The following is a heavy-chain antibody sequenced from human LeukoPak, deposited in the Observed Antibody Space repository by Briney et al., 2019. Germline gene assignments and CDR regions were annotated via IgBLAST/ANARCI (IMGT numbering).Heavy chain of an antibody. CDR1: GFTFSSYA. J-gene: IGHJ6*03. CDR2: IVDTGDGT. V-gene: IGHV3-23*01. Sequence: PGGSLRLSCAASGFTFSSYAMSWVRQATGKGLEWVSTIVDTGDGTFYADSVRGRFTISRDSSKNTLYLQMNSLRADDTAVYYCAKERGHPLPNYHMDVWGKGATVTVSS. D-gene: IGHD4/OR15-4a*01. CDR3: AKERGHPLPNYHMDV.